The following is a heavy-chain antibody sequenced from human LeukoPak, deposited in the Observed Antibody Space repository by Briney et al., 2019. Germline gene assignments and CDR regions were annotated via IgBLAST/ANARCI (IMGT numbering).Heavy chain of an antibody. V-gene: IGHV3-21*01. J-gene: IGHJ5*02. D-gene: IGHD6-13*01. CDR2: ISSSSSYI. Sequence: PGGSLRLSCAASGFTFGSYSMNWVRQAPGKGLEWVSSISSSSSYIYYADSVKGRFTISRDNAKNSLYLQMNSLRAEDTAVYYCARAAAGTLDNWFDPWGQGTLVTVSS. CDR3: ARAAAGTLDNWFDP. CDR1: GFTFGSYS.